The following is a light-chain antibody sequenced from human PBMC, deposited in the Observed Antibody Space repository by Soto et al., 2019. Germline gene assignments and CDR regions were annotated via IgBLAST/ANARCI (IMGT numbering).Light chain of an antibody. CDR2: EAS. J-gene: IGKJ2*02. CDR1: QSISNS. V-gene: IGKV3-11*01. CDR3: QQRYNWPPCT. Sequence: EVVLTQSPATLSLSPGDRATLSCRASQSISNSLAWYQQKPGQAPRLLIYEASTRATGIPARFSGTGSGTDFTLTISSLEPEDFAVSYCQQRYNWPPCTFGQGTKLEIK.